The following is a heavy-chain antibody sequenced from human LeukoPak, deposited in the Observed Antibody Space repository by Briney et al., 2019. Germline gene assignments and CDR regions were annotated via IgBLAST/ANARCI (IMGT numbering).Heavy chain of an antibody. Sequence: EASVKVSCKASGYTFTSYANSWVRQAPGQGLEWMGWISAYNGNTNYAQKLQGRVTMTTDTSTSTAYMELRSLRSDDTAVYYCARAGLSGSYYSYYFDYWGQGTLVTVSS. CDR2: ISAYNGNT. CDR3: ARAGLSGSYYSYYFDY. D-gene: IGHD3-10*01. V-gene: IGHV1-18*01. J-gene: IGHJ4*02. CDR1: GYTFTSYA.